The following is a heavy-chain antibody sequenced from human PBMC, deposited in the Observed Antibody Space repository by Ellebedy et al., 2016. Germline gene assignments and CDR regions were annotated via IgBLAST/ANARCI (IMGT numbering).Heavy chain of an antibody. D-gene: IGHD3-16*01. J-gene: IGHJ5*02. CDR2: IWYDGSNK. Sequence: GGSLRLXXAASGFTFSSYGMHWVRQAPGKGLGWVAVIWYDGSNKYYADSVKGRFTISRDNSKNTLYLQMNSLRAEDTAVYYCVRGVGGTSLNWFDPWGQGTLVTVSS. CDR1: GFTFSSYG. CDR3: VRGVGGTSLNWFDP. V-gene: IGHV3-33*01.